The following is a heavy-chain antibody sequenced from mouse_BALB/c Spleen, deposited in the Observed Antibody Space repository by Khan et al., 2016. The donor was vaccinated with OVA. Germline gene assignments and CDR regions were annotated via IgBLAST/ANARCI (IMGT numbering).Heavy chain of an antibody. Sequence: QVQLQQSGAELVKPGASVKLSCKASGYTFSSYYMYWVKQRPGQGLEWIGGINPSNDVTNFNEKFKTKATLTVDKSSSTAYMQLSSLTSEDSAVYYCTRSGYANPFADWGQGTLVTVSA. J-gene: IGHJ3*01. V-gene: IGHV1S81*02. CDR1: GYTFSSYY. D-gene: IGHD2-10*02. CDR3: TRSGYANPFAD. CDR2: INPSNDVT.